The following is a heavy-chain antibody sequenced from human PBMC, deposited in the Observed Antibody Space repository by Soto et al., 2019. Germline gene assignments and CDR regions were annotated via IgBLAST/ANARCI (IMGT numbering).Heavy chain of an antibody. CDR2: INHSGST. Sequence: PSETLSLTCAVYGGSFSGYYWSWIRQPPGKGLEWIGEINHSGSTNYNPSLKSRVTISVDTSENQFSLKLSSVTAADTAVYYCARDTYGYDYWGQGTLVTVSS. D-gene: IGHD5-18*01. J-gene: IGHJ4*02. V-gene: IGHV4-34*01. CDR3: ARDTYGYDY. CDR1: GGSFSGYY.